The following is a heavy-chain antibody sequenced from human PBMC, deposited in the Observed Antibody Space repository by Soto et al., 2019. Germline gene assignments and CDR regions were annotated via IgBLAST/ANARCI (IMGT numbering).Heavy chain of an antibody. CDR2: ISRSGGST. CDR1: GVTFSTYA. J-gene: IGHJ4*02. Sequence: EVQLLESRGGLVQPGGSLRLSCAASGVTFSTYAMSWVRQAPGKGLEWVSAISRSGGSTYYADSVKGRFTVSRDNPENMLYLQMNSLRAEDTAVYFCAKGSASTYYFDSWGQGTLVTVSS. D-gene: IGHD6-19*01. CDR3: AKGSASTYYFDS. V-gene: IGHV3-23*01.